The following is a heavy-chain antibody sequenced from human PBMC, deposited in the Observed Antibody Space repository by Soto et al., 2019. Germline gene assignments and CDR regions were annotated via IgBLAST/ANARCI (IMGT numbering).Heavy chain of an antibody. J-gene: IGHJ3*01. CDR3: VREGRGPFDF. CDR1: GFIFTNYA. CDR2: IGGRGNSA. Sequence: GGSLRLSCAASGFIFTNYAMNWVRQAPGKGLEWVSVIGGRGNSAYYADSVRGRFTISRDNSKNTLSLQMSSLTADDTAIYYCVREGRGPFDFWGRGTMVTVSS. V-gene: IGHV3-23*01. D-gene: IGHD5-12*01.